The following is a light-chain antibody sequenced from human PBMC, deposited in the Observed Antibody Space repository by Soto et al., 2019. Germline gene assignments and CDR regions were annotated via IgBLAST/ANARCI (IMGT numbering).Light chain of an antibody. Sequence: QSALTQPASVSGSPGQSITISCTGTSSDVGGYNYVSWYQLHPGKAPKLMIYEVRNRPSGVSNRFSGSKSGNTASLTISGLRAEGEADYYCSSYTSSSTWVFGGGTKLTVL. CDR3: SSYTSSSTWV. V-gene: IGLV2-14*01. J-gene: IGLJ3*02. CDR2: EVR. CDR1: SSDVGGYNY.